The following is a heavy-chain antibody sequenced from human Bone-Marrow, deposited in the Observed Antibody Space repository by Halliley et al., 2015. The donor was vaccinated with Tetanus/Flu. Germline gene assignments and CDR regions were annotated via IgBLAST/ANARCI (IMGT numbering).Heavy chain of an antibody. Sequence: SLRLSCTGSGFIFGDYPVSWVRQAPGKGLEWVGFIRSKGYGGTPEYAAAVKGRFTISRDDSKSIAYLQMDSLKTEDTAVCFCASGLDYGGNLPWGQGTLVTVSS. D-gene: IGHD4-17*01. V-gene: IGHV3-49*04. CDR3: ASGLDYGGNLP. CDR1: GFIFGDYP. J-gene: IGHJ4*02. CDR2: IRSKGYGGTP.